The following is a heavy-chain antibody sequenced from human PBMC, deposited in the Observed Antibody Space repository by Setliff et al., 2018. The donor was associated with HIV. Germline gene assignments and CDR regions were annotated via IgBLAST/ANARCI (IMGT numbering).Heavy chain of an antibody. J-gene: IGHJ5*02. D-gene: IGHD6-19*01. CDR2: ITPMFSIP. V-gene: IGHV1-69*04. CDR3: ARVGRSVTGP. CDR1: GGPFSSYS. Sequence: SVKVSCKASGGPFSSYSITWVRQAPGQGLEWMGRITPMFSIPNYSQRFQGRVTITADRSTNTVYMELSSLRSDDTAVYYCARVGRSVTGPWGQGTLVTVSS.